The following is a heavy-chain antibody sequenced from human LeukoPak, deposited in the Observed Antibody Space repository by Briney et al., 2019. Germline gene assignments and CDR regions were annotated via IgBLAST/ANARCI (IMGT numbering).Heavy chain of an antibody. CDR3: ARDQGLLVVAGRFGY. CDR2: ISTSGSIL. J-gene: IGHJ4*02. D-gene: IGHD6-19*01. CDR1: GFTFSSYE. Sequence: PGGSLRLSCAASGFTFSSYEMNWVRQAPGTGLEWLSYISTSGSILYYTDSVKGRFTISRDNAKNSLYLQMNSLRAEDTAVYYCARDQGLLVVAGRFGYWGQGTLVTVSS. V-gene: IGHV3-48*03.